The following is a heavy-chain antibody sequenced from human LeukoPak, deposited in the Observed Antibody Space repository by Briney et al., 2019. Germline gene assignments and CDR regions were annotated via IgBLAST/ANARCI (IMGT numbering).Heavy chain of an antibody. CDR1: GGSISSGSYH. Sequence: SQTLSLTCTVSGGSISSGSYHWRWIRQPAGKGLEWIGRIYTSGSTNYNPSLKSRVTISVDTSKNQFSLKLSSVTAADTAVYYCARDLEYCSSTSCASLDAFDIWGQGTMVTVSS. J-gene: IGHJ3*02. CDR3: ARDLEYCSSTSCASLDAFDI. CDR2: IYTSGST. V-gene: IGHV4-61*02. D-gene: IGHD2-2*01.